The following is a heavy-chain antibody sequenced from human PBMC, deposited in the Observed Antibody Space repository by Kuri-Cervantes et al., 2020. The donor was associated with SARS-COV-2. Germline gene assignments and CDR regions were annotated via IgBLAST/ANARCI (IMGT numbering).Heavy chain of an antibody. CDR2: ISAYNGNT. V-gene: IGHV1-18*01. Sequence: ASVKVSCKASGYTFTSYGISRVRQAPGQGLEWMGWISAYNGNTNYAQKLQGRVTMTTDTSTSTVYMELSSLRSEDTAVYYCARDGPQGGHDAFDIWGQGTMVTVSS. CDR3: ARDGPQGGHDAFDI. J-gene: IGHJ3*02. CDR1: GYTFTSYG.